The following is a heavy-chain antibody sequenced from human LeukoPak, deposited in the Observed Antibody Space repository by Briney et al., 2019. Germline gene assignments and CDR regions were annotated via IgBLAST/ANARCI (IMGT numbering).Heavy chain of an antibody. J-gene: IGHJ4*02. CDR3: AKDLGYSGYDPLDY. Sequence: GGSLRLSCAASGFTFDDYDMSWVRQAPWKGLEWVSGINWNGGSTGYADSVKGRFTISRDNSKNTLYLQMNSLRAEDTAVYYCAKDLGYSGYDPLDYWGQGTLVTVSS. CDR1: GFTFDDYD. D-gene: IGHD5-12*01. CDR2: INWNGGST. V-gene: IGHV3-20*04.